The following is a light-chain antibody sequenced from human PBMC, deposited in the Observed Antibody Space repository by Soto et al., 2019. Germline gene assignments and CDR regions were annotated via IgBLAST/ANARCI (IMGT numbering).Light chain of an antibody. Sequence: QSALTQPRSVSGSPGQSVTISCTGTSSDVGGYNYVSWYQQHPGKAPKLMIYDVSKRPSGVPDRFSGSKSGNTASLTISGLQAEDEADYYCCSYAGSSSYVFGTGTKLTVL. CDR1: SSDVGGYNY. CDR2: DVS. J-gene: IGLJ1*01. CDR3: CSYAGSSSYV. V-gene: IGLV2-11*01.